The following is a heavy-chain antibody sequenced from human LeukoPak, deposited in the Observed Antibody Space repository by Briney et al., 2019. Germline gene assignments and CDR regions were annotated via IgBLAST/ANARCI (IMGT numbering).Heavy chain of an antibody. D-gene: IGHD4-23*01. CDR2: IYYSGST. CDR3: ASGGNAGEAFDF. Sequence: SETLSLTCTVSGGSISSSSYYWGWIRQPPGKGLEWTGSIYYSGSTYYNPSLKSRVTISVDTSKNQFSLKLSSVTTADTAVYYCASGGNAGEAFDFLGQGTMVTVSS. J-gene: IGHJ3*01. CDR1: GGSISSSSYY. V-gene: IGHV4-39*01.